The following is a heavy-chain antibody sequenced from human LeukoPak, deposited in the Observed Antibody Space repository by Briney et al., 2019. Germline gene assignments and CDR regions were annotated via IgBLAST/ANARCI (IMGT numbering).Heavy chain of an antibody. Sequence: PSETLSLTCTVSGGSISSGSYYWGWIRQPPGKGLEWIGSIYYSGGTDYNPSLKSRVTISVDTSKNQFSLKVNSVTAADSAVYYCARRRAGDYSFFDYWGQGTLVTVST. CDR2: IYYSGGT. J-gene: IGHJ4*02. CDR3: ARRRAGDYSFFDY. V-gene: IGHV4-39*01. CDR1: GGSISSGSYY. D-gene: IGHD4-17*01.